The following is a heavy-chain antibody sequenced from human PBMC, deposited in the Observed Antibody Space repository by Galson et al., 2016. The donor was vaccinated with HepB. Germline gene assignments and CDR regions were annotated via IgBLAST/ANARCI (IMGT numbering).Heavy chain of an antibody. CDR1: EFIFSAYA. CDR2: ISYDGSNK. D-gene: IGHD4-11*01. J-gene: IGHJ6*02. CDR3: ARVSTGYYYGMVV. Sequence: SLRLSCAAAEFIFSAYAMHWVRQGPGKGLEWVAVISYDGSNKYYADSVKGRFAISRDNSKNTLYLQMNRLRVEDTAVYYCARVSTGYYYGMVVWGQGTTVTVSS. V-gene: IGHV3-30*09.